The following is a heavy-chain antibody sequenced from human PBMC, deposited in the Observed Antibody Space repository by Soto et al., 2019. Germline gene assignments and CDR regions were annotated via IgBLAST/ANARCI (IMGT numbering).Heavy chain of an antibody. CDR1: GYTFTGYY. D-gene: IGHD2-8*01. J-gene: IGHJ6*02. V-gene: IGHV1-2*02. Sequence: ASVKVSCKASGYTFTGYYMHWVRQAPGQGLEWMGWLNPNSGGTNYAQKFQGRVTMTRDTSISPAYMELSRLRSDDTAVYYCARDLPSSLRSSNGGMDVWGQGTTVTVSS. CDR3: ARDLPSSLRSSNGGMDV. CDR2: LNPNSGGT.